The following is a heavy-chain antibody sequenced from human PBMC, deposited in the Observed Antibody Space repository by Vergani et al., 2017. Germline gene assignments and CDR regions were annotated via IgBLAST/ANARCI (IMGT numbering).Heavy chain of an antibody. D-gene: IGHD3-9*01. V-gene: IGHV1-69*01. CDR1: GGTFSSYA. Sequence: QVQLVQSGAEVKKPGSSVKVSCKASGGTFSSYAISWVRQAPGQGLEWMGGIIPIFGTANYAQKFQGRVTITADESPSTASMELSSLRSEDTAVYYCARGDNYDILTCYPISYYYYYYMDVWGKGTTVTVSS. CDR3: ARGDNYDILTCYPISYYYYYYMDV. J-gene: IGHJ6*03. CDR2: IIPIFGTA.